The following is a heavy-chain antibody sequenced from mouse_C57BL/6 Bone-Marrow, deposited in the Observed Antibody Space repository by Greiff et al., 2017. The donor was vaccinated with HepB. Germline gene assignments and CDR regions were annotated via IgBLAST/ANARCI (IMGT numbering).Heavy chain of an antibody. CDR1: GYSITSGYY. CDR2: ISYDGSN. CDR3: ARGITTVVANPYFDV. V-gene: IGHV3-6*01. Sequence: EVHLVESGPGLVKPSQSLSLTCSVTGYSITSGYYWNWIRQFPGNKLEWMGYISYDGSNNYNPSFKNRISITRDTSKNQFFLKSNSVTTEDTATYYWARGITTVVANPYFDVWGTGTTVTVSS. D-gene: IGHD1-1*01. J-gene: IGHJ1*03.